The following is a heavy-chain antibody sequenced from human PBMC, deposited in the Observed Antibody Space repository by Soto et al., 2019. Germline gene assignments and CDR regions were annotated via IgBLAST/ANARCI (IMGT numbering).Heavy chain of an antibody. D-gene: IGHD6-19*01. CDR2: INAGNGNT. J-gene: IGHJ4*02. Sequence: QVQLVQSGAEVKKPGASVKVSCKASGYTFTSYAMHWVRQAPGQRLEWMGWINAGNGNTKYSQKFQGRVTITRDTSASTAAMELSSLRAEDTAVYYCARSSSGWYTFAYWGQGPLVTVSS. V-gene: IGHV1-3*01. CDR1: GYTFTSYA. CDR3: ARSSSGWYTFAY.